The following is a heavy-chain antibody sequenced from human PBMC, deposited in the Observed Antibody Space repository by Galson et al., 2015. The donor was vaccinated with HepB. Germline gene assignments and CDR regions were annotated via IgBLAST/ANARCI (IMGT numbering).Heavy chain of an antibody. CDR1: GFTFSSYA. Sequence: SLRLSCAASGFTFSSYAMHWVRQAPGKGLEWVAVISYDGSNKDYADSVKGRFTISRDNSKNTLYLQMNSLRAEDTAVYYCAKATEVRGGYNGFDPCGQGT. CDR3: AKATEVRGGYNGFDP. V-gene: IGHV3-30*18. J-gene: IGHJ5*02. D-gene: IGHD4-17*01. CDR2: ISYDGSNK.